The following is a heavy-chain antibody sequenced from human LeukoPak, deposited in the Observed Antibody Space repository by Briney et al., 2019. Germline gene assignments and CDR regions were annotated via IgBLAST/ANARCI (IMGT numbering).Heavy chain of an antibody. CDR3: ATGVGTTGSPYYYYYYMDV. Sequence: SVKVSCKASGYTFTSYDINWVRQATGQGREGMGWMNPKSGNTGYAQKLQGRVTMTRNTSISTAYMELSSLRSEDTAVYYCATGVGTTGSPYYYYYYMDVWGKGTTVTVSS. V-gene: IGHV1-8*01. D-gene: IGHD1/OR15-1a*01. CDR1: GYTFTSYD. CDR2: MNPKSGNT. J-gene: IGHJ6*03.